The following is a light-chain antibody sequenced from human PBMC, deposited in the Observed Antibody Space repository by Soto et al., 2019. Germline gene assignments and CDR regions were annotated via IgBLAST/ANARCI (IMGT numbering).Light chain of an antibody. CDR1: SSDVGGYNY. J-gene: IGLJ2*01. Sequence: QSALTQPASVSGSPGQSITISCTGTSSDVGGYNYVSWYQQHPSKAPKLMIYDVSNRPSGVSNRFSGSKSGNTASLTISGLHAEDEADYYCSSYTSSSTVVFGGGTKLTVL. CDR3: SSYTSSSTVV. CDR2: DVS. V-gene: IGLV2-14*01.